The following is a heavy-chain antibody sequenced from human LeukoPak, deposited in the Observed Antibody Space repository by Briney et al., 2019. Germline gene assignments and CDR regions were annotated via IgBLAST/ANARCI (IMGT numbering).Heavy chain of an antibody. CDR1: GFTFSTYS. D-gene: IGHD2-2*01. Sequence: GGSLRLSCAASGFTFSTYSMNWVRQAPGKGLEWVSSIGSGSSYIYYADSVKGRFTISRDDAKNSLYLQMNILRAEDTAVYYCARYCSSSRCLYYYHMDVWGQGTAVPVSS. CDR3: ARYCSSSRCLYYYHMDV. V-gene: IGHV3-21*01. J-gene: IGHJ6*03. CDR2: IGSGSSYI.